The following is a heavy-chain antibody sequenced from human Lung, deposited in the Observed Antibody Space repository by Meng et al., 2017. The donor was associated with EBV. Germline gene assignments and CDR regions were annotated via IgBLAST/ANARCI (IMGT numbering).Heavy chain of an antibody. V-gene: IGHV7-4-1*02. D-gene: IGHD2/OR15-2a*01. J-gene: IGHJ5*02. CDR1: GYTFSTYT. CDR2: ISTNTGTP. CDR3: ARGGNFDP. Sequence: HAQLVQSVSELKKPGAAVNVSFKASGYTFSTYTINWVRQAHGRGLEWMGWISTNTGTPTYTQGFTGRFVFSLDTSVSTAYLQISSLKAEDTAVYYCARGGNFDPWGQGTLVTVSS.